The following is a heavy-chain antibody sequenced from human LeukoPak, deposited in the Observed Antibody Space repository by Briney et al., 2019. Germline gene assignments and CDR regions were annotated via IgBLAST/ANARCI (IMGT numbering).Heavy chain of an antibody. J-gene: IGHJ4*02. D-gene: IGHD3-22*01. CDR3: ARVRGSGYSFDY. Sequence: ASVKVSCKASGGTFSSYAISWVRQAPGQGLEWMGGIIPIFGTANYAQKFQGRVTITADESTSTAYMELSSLRSEDTAVYYCARVRGSGYSFDYWGQGTLVTVSS. CDR2: IIPIFGTA. CDR1: GGTFSSYA. V-gene: IGHV1-69*13.